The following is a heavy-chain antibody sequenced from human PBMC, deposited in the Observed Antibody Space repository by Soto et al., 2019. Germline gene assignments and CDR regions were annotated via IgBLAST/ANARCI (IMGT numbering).Heavy chain of an antibody. J-gene: IGHJ4*02. CDR2: IYYSGST. D-gene: IGHD3-3*01. V-gene: IGHV4-59*08. Sequence: PSETLSLTCTVSGGSISSYYWSWIRQPPGKGLEWIGYIYYSGSTNYNPSLKSRVTISVDTSKNQFSLKLSSVTAADTAVYYCASPPYYVFWGGPNPFDFWGQGTLVPVPS. CDR1: GGSISSYY. CDR3: ASPPYYVFWGGPNPFDF.